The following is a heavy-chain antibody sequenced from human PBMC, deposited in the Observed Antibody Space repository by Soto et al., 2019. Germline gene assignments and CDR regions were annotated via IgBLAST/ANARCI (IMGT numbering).Heavy chain of an antibody. Sequence: PSETLSLTCTVSGGSISSYYWSWIRQPPGKGLEWIGYIYYSGSTNYNPSLKSRVTISVDTSKNQFSLKLSSVTAADTAVYYCARHLRAQQLTPYFDYWGQGTLVTVSS. D-gene: IGHD6-13*01. CDR3: ARHLRAQQLTPYFDY. CDR1: GGSISSYY. CDR2: IYYSGST. V-gene: IGHV4-59*08. J-gene: IGHJ4*02.